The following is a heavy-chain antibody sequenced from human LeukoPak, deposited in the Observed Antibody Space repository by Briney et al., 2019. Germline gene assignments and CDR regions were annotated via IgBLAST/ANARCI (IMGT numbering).Heavy chain of an antibody. D-gene: IGHD2-15*01. V-gene: IGHV4-4*09. CDR3: ARPGQSSWWVYFNF. CDR1: GGSISSFYY. CDR2: IHTSGST. J-gene: IGHJ4*02. Sequence: PSETLSLTCTVSGGSISSFYYWTWIRQPPGKGLEWIGNIHTSGSTDYNPSLKSRVTMSVDTSKNQFSLRLTSVTAADTAVYYCARPGQSSWWVYFNFWGQGTLVTVSS.